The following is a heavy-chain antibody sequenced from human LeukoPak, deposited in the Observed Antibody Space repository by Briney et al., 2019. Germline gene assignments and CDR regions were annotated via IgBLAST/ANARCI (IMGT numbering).Heavy chain of an antibody. J-gene: IGHJ4*02. CDR2: INHSGST. CDR3: ARAASDPGYYYDSSGYYYEVNFDY. V-gene: IGHV4-34*01. CDR1: GGSFSGYY. D-gene: IGHD3-22*01. Sequence: NPSETLSLTCAVYGGSFSGYYWSWIRQPPGKGLEWIGEINHSGSTNYNPSLKSRVAISVDTSRNQFSLKLSSVTAADTAVYYCARAASDPGYYYDSSGYYYEVNFDYWGQGTLVTVSS.